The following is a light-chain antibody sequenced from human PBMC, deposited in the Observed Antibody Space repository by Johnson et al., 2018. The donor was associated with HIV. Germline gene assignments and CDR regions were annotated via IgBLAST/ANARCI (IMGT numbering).Light chain of an antibody. Sequence: HSVLSQPPSVSAAPGQKVTISCSGSSSNIGNNYVSWYQQLPGTAPKLLIYEKNKRPSGIPDRFSASKSGTSATLDITGLQTGDEADYYCGTWDSSLSAYVFGTGTKVTFL. CDR2: EKN. CDR1: SSNIGNNY. V-gene: IGLV1-51*02. J-gene: IGLJ1*01. CDR3: GTWDSSLSAYV.